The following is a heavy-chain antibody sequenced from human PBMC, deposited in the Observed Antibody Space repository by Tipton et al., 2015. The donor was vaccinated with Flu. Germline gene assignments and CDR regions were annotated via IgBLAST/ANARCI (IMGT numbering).Heavy chain of an antibody. D-gene: IGHD3-10*01. J-gene: IGHJ5*02. CDR1: RGSINSYY. CDR3: ARYGSTSYNVWFGP. Sequence: TLSLTCTVSRGSINSYYWSWIRQSTGKGLEWIGSVYYSGGSPNYNPSFKSRVTISVDRSKNQFCLKLSSVTAADTAVYYCARYGSTSYNVWFGPWGQGTLITVSS. V-gene: IGHV4-59*08. CDR2: VYYSGGSP.